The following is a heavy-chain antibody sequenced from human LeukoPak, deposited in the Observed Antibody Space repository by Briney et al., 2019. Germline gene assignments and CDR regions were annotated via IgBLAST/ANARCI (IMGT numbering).Heavy chain of an antibody. D-gene: IGHD3-9*01. V-gene: IGHV1-18*01. Sequence: ASVKVSCKASGYTFTSYGISWVRQAPGQGLEWMGWISAYNGNTNYAQKLQGRVTMTTDTSTSTAYMELRSLRSDDTAVYYCARCRTILTGYQYYFDYWGQGTLVNVSS. CDR2: ISAYNGNT. CDR1: GYTFTSYG. CDR3: ARCRTILTGYQYYFDY. J-gene: IGHJ4*02.